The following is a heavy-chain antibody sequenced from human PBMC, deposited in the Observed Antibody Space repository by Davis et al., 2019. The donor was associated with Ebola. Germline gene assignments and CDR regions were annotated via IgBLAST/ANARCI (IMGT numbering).Heavy chain of an antibody. CDR2: ISSSSSYI. D-gene: IGHD4-23*01. Sequence: PGGSLRLSCAASGFTFSSYSMNWVRQAPGKGLEWVSSISSSSSYIYYADSVKGRFTISRDNAKNSLYLQMNSLRAEDTAVYYCARGLRWTTGQDYWGQGTLVTVSS. CDR3: ARGLRWTTGQDY. CDR1: GFTFSSYS. J-gene: IGHJ4*02. V-gene: IGHV3-21*01.